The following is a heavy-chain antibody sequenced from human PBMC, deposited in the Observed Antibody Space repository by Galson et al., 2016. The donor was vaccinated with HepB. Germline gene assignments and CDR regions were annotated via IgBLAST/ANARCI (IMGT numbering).Heavy chain of an antibody. V-gene: IGHV3-23*01. CDR2: ISDIGANT. J-gene: IGHJ4*02. CDR3: VRGVYGDHGWFDY. CDR1: GFIFNSHA. D-gene: IGHD4-17*01. Sequence: SLRLSCAGSGFIFNSHAMSWVRQAPGKGLELVSAISDIGANTYHAAFVKGRFTISRDNSQNSVFLQMNTLRAEDTAVYFCVRGVYGDHGWFDYWGQGTLVTVSS.